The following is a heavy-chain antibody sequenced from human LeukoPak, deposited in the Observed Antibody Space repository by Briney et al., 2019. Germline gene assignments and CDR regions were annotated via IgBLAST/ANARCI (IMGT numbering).Heavy chain of an antibody. J-gene: IGHJ4*02. D-gene: IGHD2-2*01. CDR2: IKQDGSEK. V-gene: IGHV3-7*01. CDR1: GFTFSSYW. CDR3: ARDWVVDNTYYFDY. Sequence: GGSLRLSCAAPGFTFSSYWMSWVRQAPGKGLEWVANIKQDGSEKYYVDSVKGRFTISRDNAKNSLYLQMNSLRAEDTAVYYCARDWVVDNTYYFDYWGQGTLVTVSS.